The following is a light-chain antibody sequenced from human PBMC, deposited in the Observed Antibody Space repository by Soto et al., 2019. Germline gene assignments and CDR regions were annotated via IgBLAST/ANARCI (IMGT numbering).Light chain of an antibody. V-gene: IGLV1-51*01. CDR3: GTWDSSLRAVV. CDR1: SSNIGNNY. J-gene: IGLJ2*01. Sequence: QSVLTQPPSVSAAPGQKVTISCSGSSSNIGNNYVSWYQQLPGTAPKLLIYDNNKRRSGSVARCSGSTSGTSATLGVIGVQTGEEADYYCGTWDSSLRAVVFGGGTQLTVL. CDR2: DNN.